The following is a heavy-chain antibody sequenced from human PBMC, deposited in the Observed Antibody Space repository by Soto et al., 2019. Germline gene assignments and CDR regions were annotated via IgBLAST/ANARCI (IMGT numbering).Heavy chain of an antibody. V-gene: IGHV1-24*01. D-gene: IGHD1-7*01. CDR2: FDPEDGET. CDR1: GYTLTELS. CDR3: ATVPGTTVNYYGMDV. Sequence: ASVKVSCKVSGYTLTELSMHWVRQAPGKGLEWMGGFDPEDGETIYAQKFQGRVTMTEDTSTDTAYMELSSLRSEDTTVYYCATVPGTTVNYYGMDVWGQGTTVTVSS. J-gene: IGHJ6*02.